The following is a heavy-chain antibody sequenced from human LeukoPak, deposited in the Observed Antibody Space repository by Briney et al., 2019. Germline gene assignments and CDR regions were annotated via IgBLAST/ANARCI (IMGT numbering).Heavy chain of an antibody. Sequence: QPGGSLRLSCAASGFTFSSYGMHWVRQAPGKGLEWVAVIWYDGSNKYYADSVKGRFTISRDNSKNTLYLQMNSLRAEDTAVYYCARDLRGRLRLYYYYGMDVWGQGTTVTVSS. CDR2: IWYDGSNK. CDR3: ARDLRGRLRLYYYYGMDV. D-gene: IGHD5/OR15-5a*01. CDR1: GFTFSSYG. J-gene: IGHJ6*02. V-gene: IGHV3-33*01.